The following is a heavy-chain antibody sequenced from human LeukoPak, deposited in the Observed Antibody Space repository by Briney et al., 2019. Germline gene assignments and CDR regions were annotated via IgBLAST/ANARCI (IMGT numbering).Heavy chain of an antibody. CDR2: ISSSSSTI. D-gene: IGHD6-19*01. J-gene: IGHJ4*02. V-gene: IGHV3-48*01. CDR1: GFTFSSYV. Sequence: PGRSLRLSCAASGFTFSSYVMHWVRQAPGKGLEWVSYISSSSSTIYYADSVKGRFTISRDNAKNSLYLQMNSLRAEDTAVYYCARGRSSGWYMFDYWGQGTLVTVSS. CDR3: ARGRSSGWYMFDY.